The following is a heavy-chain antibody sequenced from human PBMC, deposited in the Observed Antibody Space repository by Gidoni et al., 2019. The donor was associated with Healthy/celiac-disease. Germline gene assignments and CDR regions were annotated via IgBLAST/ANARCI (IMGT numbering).Heavy chain of an antibody. D-gene: IGHD3-22*01. CDR1: GYSISSGYY. Sequence: QVQLQESGPGLVKPSETLSLTCTVSGYSISSGYYWGWIRQPPGKGLEWIGRSYQSGSTYYNPSLKSRVTRSVDTSKNQFSLKLSSVTAADTAVYYCARDWYDSSGYYSYWGQGTLVTVSS. CDR3: ARDWYDSSGYYSY. CDR2: SYQSGST. J-gene: IGHJ4*02. V-gene: IGHV4-38-2*02.